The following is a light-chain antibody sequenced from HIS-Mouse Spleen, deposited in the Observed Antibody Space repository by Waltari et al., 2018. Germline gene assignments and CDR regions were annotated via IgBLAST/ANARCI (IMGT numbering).Light chain of an antibody. V-gene: IGKV5-2*01. Sequence: ETTLTQSPAFMSATPGDKVNISCKANQDIDDDMNWYQMKPGEAAIFIIQESCTIVRAMPPRFSGNGYGTDFTLTSNNVESADDAYYYCLHHDTFPYSFGHGTKLEIK. J-gene: IGKJ2*01. CDR3: LHHDTFPYS. CDR2: ESC. CDR1: QDIDDD.